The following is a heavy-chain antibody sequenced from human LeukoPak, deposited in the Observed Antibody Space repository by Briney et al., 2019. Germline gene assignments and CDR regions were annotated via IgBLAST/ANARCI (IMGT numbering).Heavy chain of an antibody. CDR3: ARVRTIVTTIFDY. CDR1: GGSISSSSYY. V-gene: IGHV4-39*01. D-gene: IGHD4-17*01. J-gene: IGHJ4*02. Sequence: PSETLSLTCTVSGGSISSSSYYWGWIRQPPGKGLEWIGSIYYSGGTYYNPSLKSRVTISVDTSKNPFSLKLSSVTAADTAVYYCARVRTIVTTIFDYWGQGTLVTVSS. CDR2: IYYSGGT.